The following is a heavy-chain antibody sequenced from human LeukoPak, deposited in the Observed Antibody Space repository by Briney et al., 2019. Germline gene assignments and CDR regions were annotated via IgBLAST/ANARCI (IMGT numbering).Heavy chain of an antibody. CDR3: AKGVDYTPLHYMDV. CDR1: GFTVSSNY. V-gene: IGHV3-66*01. Sequence: GGSLRLSCAASGFTVSSNYMSWVRQAPGKGLEWVSVIYSGGSTYYADSVKGRFTISRDNSKNTLYLQMNSLRAEDTAVYYCAKGVDYTPLHYMDVWGKGTTVTVSS. J-gene: IGHJ6*03. CDR2: IYSGGST. D-gene: IGHD4-11*01.